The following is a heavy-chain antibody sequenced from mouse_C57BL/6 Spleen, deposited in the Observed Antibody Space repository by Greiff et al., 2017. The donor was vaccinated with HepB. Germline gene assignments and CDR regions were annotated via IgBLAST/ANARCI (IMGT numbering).Heavy chain of an antibody. CDR3: ARTVVRAMDY. V-gene: IGHV1-61*01. J-gene: IGHJ4*01. Sequence: QVQLQQPGAELVRPGSSVKLSCKASGYTFTSYWMDWVKQRPGQGLEWIGNIYPSDSETHYNQKFKDKATLTVDKSSSTAYMQLSSLTSEDSAVYYCARTVVRAMDYWGQGTSVTVSS. CDR1: GYTFTSYW. CDR2: IYPSDSET. D-gene: IGHD1-1*01.